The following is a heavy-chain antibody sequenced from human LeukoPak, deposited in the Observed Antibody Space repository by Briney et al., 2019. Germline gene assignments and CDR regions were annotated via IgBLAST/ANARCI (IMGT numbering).Heavy chain of an antibody. V-gene: IGHV5-51*01. Sequence: PGESLKISCKGSGYSFPNYWIGWVRQMPGKGLEWMGIIYPGDSDTRYSPSFQGQVTISADKSISTAYLQWSSLKASDTAMYYCARRSVGATSWFDPWGQGTLVTVSS. J-gene: IGHJ5*02. D-gene: IGHD1-26*01. CDR1: GYSFPNYW. CDR3: ARRSVGATSWFDP. CDR2: IYPGDSDT.